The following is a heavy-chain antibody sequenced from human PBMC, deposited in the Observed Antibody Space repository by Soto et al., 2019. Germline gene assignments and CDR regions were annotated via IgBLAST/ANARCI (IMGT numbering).Heavy chain of an antibody. CDR1: GFTFYDYA. CDR2: ISWNRGSR. V-gene: IGHV3-9*01. D-gene: IGHD1-1*01. CDR3: TREVQPGVRREYEY. J-gene: IGHJ4*02. Sequence: PGVSLRLSCAASGFTFYDYAMHWVRQAPGKGLEWVSGISWNRGSRCYADSVKGRFTISRDNAKNSLFLQMNSLRAEDSAVYFCTREVQPGVRREYEYWGQGTLVSVTS.